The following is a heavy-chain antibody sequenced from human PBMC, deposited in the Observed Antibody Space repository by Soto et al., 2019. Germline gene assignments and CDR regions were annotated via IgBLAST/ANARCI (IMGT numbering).Heavy chain of an antibody. CDR3: ARGENDVDIVATTYYGMDV. CDR1: GFTFSSYA. Sequence: GGSLRLSCAASGFTFSSYAMHWVRQAPGKGLEWVAVISYDGSNKYYADSVKGRFTISRDNSKNTLYLQMNSLRAEDTAVYYCARGENDVDIVATTYYGMDVWGQGTTVTVSS. J-gene: IGHJ6*02. D-gene: IGHD5-12*01. V-gene: IGHV3-30-3*01. CDR2: ISYDGSNK.